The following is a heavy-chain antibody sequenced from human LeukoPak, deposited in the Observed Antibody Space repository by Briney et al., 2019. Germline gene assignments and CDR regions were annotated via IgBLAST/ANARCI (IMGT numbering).Heavy chain of an antibody. CDR2: ISRSGSVI. CDR1: GFTFSSYE. J-gene: IGHJ5*02. V-gene: IGHV3-48*03. D-gene: IGHD6-13*01. CDR3: VKDMYRIAAPAPGA. Sequence: GGSLRLSCAASGFTFSSYEMNWVRQAPGKGLEWVSYISRSGSVIYYADSVKGRFTISRDNAKNSLCLQMNRLRDEDTAVYYCVKDMYRIAAPAPGAWGQGTLVTVSS.